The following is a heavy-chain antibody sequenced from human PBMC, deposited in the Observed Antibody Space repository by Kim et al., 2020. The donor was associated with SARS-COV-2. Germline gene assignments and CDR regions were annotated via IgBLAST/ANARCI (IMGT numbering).Heavy chain of an antibody. J-gene: IGHJ4*02. V-gene: IGHV3-23*01. Sequence: GGSLRLSCAASGFTFSSYAMSWVRQAPGKGLEWVSAISGSGGSTYYADSVKGGFTISRDNSKNTLYLQMNSLRAEDTAVYYCVVEWNWNDVKFPYWGQGTLVTVSS. CDR3: VVEWNWNDVKFPY. D-gene: IGHD1-1*01. CDR2: ISGSGGST. CDR1: GFTFSSYA.